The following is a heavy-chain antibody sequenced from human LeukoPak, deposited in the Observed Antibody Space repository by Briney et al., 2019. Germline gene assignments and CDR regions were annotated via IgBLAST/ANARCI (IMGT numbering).Heavy chain of an antibody. CDR3: ARVDILRAFDY. CDR2: ISSSSSYI. Sequence: GGSLRLSCAASGFTFSSYSMNWVRQAPGKGLGWVSSISSSSSYIYYADSVKGRFTISRDNANNSLYLQMNSLRAEDTAVYYCARVDILRAFDYWGQGTLVTVSS. D-gene: IGHD4-17*01. V-gene: IGHV3-21*01. J-gene: IGHJ4*02. CDR1: GFTFSSYS.